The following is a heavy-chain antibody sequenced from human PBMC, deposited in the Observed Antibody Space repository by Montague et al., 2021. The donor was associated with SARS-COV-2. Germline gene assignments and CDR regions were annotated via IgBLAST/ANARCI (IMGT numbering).Heavy chain of an antibody. V-gene: IGHV4-39*01. J-gene: IGHJ4*01. D-gene: IGHD4-11*01. CDR1: GDSVASNNYY. Sequence: SDTLSLTCNVSGDSVASNNYYWGWLRQPPGRGLEWIASVFHTGKAFYNPSLKSRSSISVDTATNQVSLKLTSMSGADTALYFCARNLPPATIFTVVTHFDFWGHGTRVTVS. CDR3: ARNLPPATIFTVVTHFDF. CDR2: VFHTGKA.